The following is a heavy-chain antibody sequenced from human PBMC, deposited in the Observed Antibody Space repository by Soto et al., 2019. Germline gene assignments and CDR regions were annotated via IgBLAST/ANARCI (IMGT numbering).Heavy chain of an antibody. J-gene: IGHJ4*02. CDR2: IDNDGGYT. V-gene: IGHV3-74*01. CDR1: GFLFSAFW. Sequence: PGGSRGLSCAASGFLFSAFWMHWVRQAPGQVLVWISRIDNDGGYTSXXDAVRGRXXIARGNGKNTXYLEIXRLRADDTALYYCARGLRGPDFWRRGTLVTXSS. D-gene: IGHD5-12*01. CDR3: ARGLRGPDF.